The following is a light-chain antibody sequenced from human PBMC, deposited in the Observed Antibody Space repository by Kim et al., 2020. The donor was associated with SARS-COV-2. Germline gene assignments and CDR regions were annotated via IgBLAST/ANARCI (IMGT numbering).Light chain of an antibody. CDR3: EAWDDSLNGPM. J-gene: IGLJ3*02. CDR1: RSNVGRNY. V-gene: IGLV1-44*01. CDR2: RND. Sequence: QSALTQPPPASGTPGQRVTISCSGGRSNVGRNYVYWFQHLPGTAPKLLIERNDRRPSGVPDRFSGSKSGTSASLAIGGLQPEDDADYYCEAWDDSLNGPMFGGGTQLSVL.